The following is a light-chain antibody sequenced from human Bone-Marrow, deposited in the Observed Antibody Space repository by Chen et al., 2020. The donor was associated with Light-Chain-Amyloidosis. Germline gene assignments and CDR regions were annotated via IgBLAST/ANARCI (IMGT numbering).Light chain of an antibody. CDR3: QVWDRSSDPPV. V-gene: IGLV3-21*02. CDR1: NIGSTS. Sequence: SYLLTQPSSVSVAPGQTATIACGENNIGSTSVHWYQQTPGQAPLLVVYDDSDRPSGIPERLAGSNSGNTATLTISRVEAGDEADYYCQVWDRSSDPPVFGGGTKLTVL. CDR2: DDS. J-gene: IGLJ3*02.